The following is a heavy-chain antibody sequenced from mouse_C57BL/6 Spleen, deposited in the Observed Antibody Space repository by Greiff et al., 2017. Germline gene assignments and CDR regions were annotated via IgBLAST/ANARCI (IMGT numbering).Heavy chain of an antibody. CDR3: ARRTPYYYGSSYFDY. CDR2: ISGGGGNT. CDR1: GFTFSSYT. D-gene: IGHD1-1*01. V-gene: IGHV5-9*01. Sequence: DVMLVESGGGLVKPGGSLKLSCAASGFTFSSYTMSWVRQTPETRLEWVATISGGGGNTYDPDSVKGRFTISRDNAKNTLYLQMSSLRSEDTALYYCARRTPYYYGSSYFDYWGQGTTLTVSS. J-gene: IGHJ2*01.